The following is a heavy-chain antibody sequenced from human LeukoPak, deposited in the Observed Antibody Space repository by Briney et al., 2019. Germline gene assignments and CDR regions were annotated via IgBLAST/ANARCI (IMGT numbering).Heavy chain of an antibody. V-gene: IGHV3-66*02. CDR1: GFIVSSNY. CDR3: AKGLSLDY. CDR2: IYSGGTT. Sequence: GGSLRLPCAASGFIVSSNYMTWVRQAPGKGLEWVSLIYSGGTTSYADSVKGRFTISRDNSKNTLYLQMNSLRAEDTAVYYCAKGLSLDYWGQGTLVTVSS. J-gene: IGHJ4*02.